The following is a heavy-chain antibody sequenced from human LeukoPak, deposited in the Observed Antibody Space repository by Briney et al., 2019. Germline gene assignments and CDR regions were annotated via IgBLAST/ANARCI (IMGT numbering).Heavy chain of an antibody. D-gene: IGHD3-10*01. CDR2: INPKSGGT. J-gene: IGHJ3*02. CDR1: GYTFTAYY. CDR3: ARNLWFGESSDAFDM. V-gene: IGHV1-2*06. Sequence: ASVKVSCKASGYTFTAYYIHWVRQAPGQGLEWMGRINPKSGGTNYAQKFQGRVTMTRDTSISTAYMEMSRLRSDDTAVYYCARNLWFGESSDAFDMWGQGTMVTVSS.